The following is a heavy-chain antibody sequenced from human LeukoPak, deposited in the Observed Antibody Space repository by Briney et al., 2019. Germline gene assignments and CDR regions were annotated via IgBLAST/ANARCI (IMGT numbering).Heavy chain of an antibody. V-gene: IGHV1-2*06. Sequence: GASVKVSCKASGYTFTGYYMHWVRQAPGQGLEWMGRINPNSGGTNYAQKFQGRVTMTRVTSISTAYMELSRLRSDNTAVYYCARDTTPGVYYMDVWGKGTTVTVSS. J-gene: IGHJ6*03. D-gene: IGHD2-8*01. CDR3: ARDTTPGVYYMDV. CDR1: GYTFTGYY. CDR2: INPNSGGT.